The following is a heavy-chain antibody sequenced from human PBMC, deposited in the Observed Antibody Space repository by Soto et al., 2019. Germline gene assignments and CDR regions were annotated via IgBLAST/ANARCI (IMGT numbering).Heavy chain of an antibody. CDR1: GFIVSTKY. Sequence: EVQLVESGGGLVQPGGSLRLSCAASGFIVSTKYMSWVRQAPGKGLEWVSVIYDNGRTYYADSVKGRFTISRDNSKNTLSLQMNGRRAEDTAVSYCTRSLIVGATAFDYLGQGTLVTVSS. V-gene: IGHV3-66*01. D-gene: IGHD1-26*01. CDR3: TRSLIVGATAFDY. CDR2: IYDNGRT. J-gene: IGHJ4*02.